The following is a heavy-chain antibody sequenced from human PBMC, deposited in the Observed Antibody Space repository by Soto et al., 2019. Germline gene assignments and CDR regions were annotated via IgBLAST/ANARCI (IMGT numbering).Heavy chain of an antibody. CDR2: ISWNSGTI. CDR1: GFTFDDYA. CDR3: TKASYDAIAVAGTFGVFDI. J-gene: IGHJ3*02. D-gene: IGHD6-19*01. Sequence: PGGSLRLSCEASGFTFDDYAMHWVRQVPGKGLEWVSGISWNSGTIGYADSVKGRFTISRDNAKKSLYLQMNSLRPEDTAIYHCTKASYDAIAVAGTFGVFDIWGQGTVVTVSS. V-gene: IGHV3-9*01.